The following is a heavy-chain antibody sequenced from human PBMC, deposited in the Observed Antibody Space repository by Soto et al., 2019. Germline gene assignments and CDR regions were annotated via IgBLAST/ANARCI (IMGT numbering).Heavy chain of an antibody. CDR3: AKDRSVLSHDY. J-gene: IGHJ4*02. CDR2: ISWNSGSI. D-gene: IGHD3-16*01. V-gene: IGHV3-9*01. CDR1: GFTFDDYA. Sequence: GGSLRLSCAASGFTFDDYAMHWVRQAPGKGLEWVSGISWNSGSIGYADSVKGRFTISRDNAKNSLYLQMNSLRAEDTALYYCAKDRSVLSHDYWGQGIRVTGAS.